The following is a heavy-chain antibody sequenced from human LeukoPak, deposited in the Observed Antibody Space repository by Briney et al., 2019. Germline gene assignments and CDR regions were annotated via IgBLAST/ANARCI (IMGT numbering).Heavy chain of an antibody. CDR1: GFTFSGSP. CDR3: ARDADPAARGWLDP. J-gene: IGHJ5*02. Sequence: PGGSLGLSCAASGFTFSGSPMHWVRQAPGKGLEWVALISYDGKKDFYTDSVRGRFTISRDDSKNTVFLQMDSLRADDTAMYFCARDADPAARGWLDPWGQGTLVTVSS. CDR2: ISYDGKKD. V-gene: IGHV3-30*04. D-gene: IGHD2-15*01.